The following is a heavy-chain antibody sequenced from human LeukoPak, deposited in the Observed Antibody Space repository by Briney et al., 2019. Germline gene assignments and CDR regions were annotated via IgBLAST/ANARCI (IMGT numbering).Heavy chain of an antibody. J-gene: IGHJ1*01. V-gene: IGHV1-46*01. Sequence: ASVKVSCKASAYTFARYCMHWVRQAPGQGLEWMGIINPSGGSTSYTQKFQGRVTVTRDTSTSTVYMELSSLRSEDTAVYYCARDNHYYYDSSGYSNPAYLQLWGQGTLVTVSS. CDR3: ARDNHYYYDSSGYSNPAYLQL. D-gene: IGHD3-22*01. CDR1: AYTFARYC. CDR2: INPSGGST.